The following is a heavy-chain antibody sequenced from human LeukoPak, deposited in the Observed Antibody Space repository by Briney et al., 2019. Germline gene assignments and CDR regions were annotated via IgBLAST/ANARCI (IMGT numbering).Heavy chain of an antibody. CDR2: IYTSGST. D-gene: IGHD2-2*01. Sequence: SSQTLSLTCTVSGGSISSGSYYWSWIRQPAGKGLEWIGRIYTSGSTNYNPSLKSRVTISVDTSKNQFSLKLSSVTAADTAVYYCATELVVPAAGRGPYSDYWGQGTLVTVSS. CDR3: ATELVVPAAGRGPYSDY. J-gene: IGHJ4*02. CDR1: GGSISSGSYY. V-gene: IGHV4-61*02.